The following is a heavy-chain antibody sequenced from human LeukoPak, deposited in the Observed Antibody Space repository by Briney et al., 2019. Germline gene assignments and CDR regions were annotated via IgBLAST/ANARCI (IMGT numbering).Heavy chain of an antibody. J-gene: IGHJ4*02. D-gene: IGHD5-12*01. CDR2: INHSENT. Sequence: SETLSLTCAVYGGSFSGYYWSWIRQPPGEGLEWFGEINHSENTNYNPSLKSRVTISVDTSKNQFSLKVRSVTAADTAVYYCASWRGYRGYDYGFDYWGQGTLVTVSS. CDR1: GGSFSGYY. CDR3: ASWRGYRGYDYGFDY. V-gene: IGHV4-34*01.